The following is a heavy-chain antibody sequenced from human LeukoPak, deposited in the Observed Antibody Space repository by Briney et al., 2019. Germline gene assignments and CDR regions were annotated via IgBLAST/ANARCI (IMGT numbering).Heavy chain of an antibody. CDR3: ASHIPGGGMDV. V-gene: IGHV3-21*01. Sequence: GGSLRLSCAASGFTFSSYSMNWVRQAPGKGLEWVSSISSSSSYIYYADSVKGRFTISRDNAKNSLYLQMNSLRAEDTAVYYCASHIPGGGMDVWGRGTTVTVSS. CDR1: GFTFSSYS. D-gene: IGHD2-15*01. CDR2: ISSSSSYI. J-gene: IGHJ6*02.